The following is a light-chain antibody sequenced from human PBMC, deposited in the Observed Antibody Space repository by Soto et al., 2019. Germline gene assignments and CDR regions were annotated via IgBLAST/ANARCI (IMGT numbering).Light chain of an antibody. CDR3: QQYDVYPLP. J-gene: IGKJ1*01. Sequence: DIPMTQSPSTLSASVGDRVTITCRSSQSMRRLLAWFQHKPGKAPKLLIYDVSVLETGVASRFSGRGSGTEFTLTISSLQPDDFATYYCQQYDVYPLPFGPGTKVQI. CDR1: QSMRRL. V-gene: IGKV1-5*03. CDR2: DVS.